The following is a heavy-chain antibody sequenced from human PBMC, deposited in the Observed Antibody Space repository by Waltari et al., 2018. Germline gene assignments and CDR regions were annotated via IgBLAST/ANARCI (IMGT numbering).Heavy chain of an antibody. D-gene: IGHD3-10*01. Sequence: EVQVVESGGGPVQPGGSLRLSCAASGVTFNSHWMSWVRRAPGKGLGGVANIKPDASDKYYVDPVKGQFTISGDNAKNSLYLQMNSLRAEDTAIYYCARNKLRLDYWGPGTLVTVSS. V-gene: IGHV3-7*01. CDR3: ARNKLRLDY. J-gene: IGHJ4*02. CDR1: GVTFNSHW. CDR2: IKPDASDK.